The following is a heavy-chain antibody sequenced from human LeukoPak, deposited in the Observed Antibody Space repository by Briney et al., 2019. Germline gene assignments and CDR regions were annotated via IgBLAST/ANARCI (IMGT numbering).Heavy chain of an antibody. CDR3: ASLPNYYYGMDV. CDR1: GGSISSYY. J-gene: IGHJ6*02. V-gene: IGHV4-59*08. CDR2: TYYSGST. Sequence: SETLSLTCTVSGGSISSYYWSWIRQPPGKGLEWIGYTYYSGSTNYNPSLKSRVTISVDTSKNQFSLKLSSVTAADTAVYYCASLPNYYYGMDVWGQGTTVTVSS.